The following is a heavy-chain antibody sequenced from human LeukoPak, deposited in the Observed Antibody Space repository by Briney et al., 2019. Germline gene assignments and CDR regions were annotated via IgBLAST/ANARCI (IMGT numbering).Heavy chain of an antibody. V-gene: IGHV1-2*02. CDR1: GYTFTGYY. D-gene: IGHD7-27*01. CDR2: INPNSGGT. Sequence: ASVTVSCKASGYTFTGYYMHWVRQAPGQGLEWMGWINPNSGGTNYAQKFQGRVTMTRDTSISTAYMELSRLRSDDTAVYYCARDILTDDAFDIWGQGTMVTISS. CDR3: ARDILTDDAFDI. J-gene: IGHJ3*02.